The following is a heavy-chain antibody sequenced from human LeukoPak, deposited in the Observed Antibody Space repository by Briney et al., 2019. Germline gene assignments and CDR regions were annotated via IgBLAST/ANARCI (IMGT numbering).Heavy chain of an antibody. CDR2: INHSGST. CDR1: GGSFSGYY. J-gene: IGHJ6*03. Sequence: SETLSLTCAVYGGSFSGYYWSWIRQPPGKGLEWIGEINHSGSTNYNPSLKSRVTISVDTSKNQFSLKLSSVTAADTAVCYCARLLKIYSSSWYRNYYMDVWGKGTTVTVSS. V-gene: IGHV4-34*01. D-gene: IGHD6-13*01. CDR3: ARLLKIYSSSWYRNYYMDV.